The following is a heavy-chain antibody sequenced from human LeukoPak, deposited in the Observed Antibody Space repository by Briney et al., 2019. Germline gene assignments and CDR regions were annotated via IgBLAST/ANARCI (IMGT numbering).Heavy chain of an antibody. J-gene: IGHJ4*02. D-gene: IGHD1-26*01. V-gene: IGHV3-23*01. Sequence: GASLRLSCAASGFTFSSYAMSWVRQAPGKGLEWVSAISGSGGSTYYADSVKGRFTISRDNSKNTLYLQMNGLRAEDTAVYYCAKSSSVRGSYYNWGQGTLVSVSS. CDR1: GFTFSSYA. CDR2: ISGSGGST. CDR3: AKSSSVRGSYYN.